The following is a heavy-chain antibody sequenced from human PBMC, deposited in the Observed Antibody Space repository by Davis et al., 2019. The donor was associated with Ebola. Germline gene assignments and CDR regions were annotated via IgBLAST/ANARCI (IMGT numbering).Heavy chain of an antibody. Sequence: AASVKVSCKASGYTFTSYAMHWVRQAPGQRLEWMGCINACNGNTKYSQKFQGRVTMTRDTSTSTVYMELSSLRSEDTAVYYCARGGGYCSSTSCSSYNWFDPWGQGTLVTVSS. J-gene: IGHJ5*02. D-gene: IGHD2-2*01. CDR1: GYTFTSYA. CDR2: INACNGNT. CDR3: ARGGGYCSSTSCSSYNWFDP. V-gene: IGHV1-3*01.